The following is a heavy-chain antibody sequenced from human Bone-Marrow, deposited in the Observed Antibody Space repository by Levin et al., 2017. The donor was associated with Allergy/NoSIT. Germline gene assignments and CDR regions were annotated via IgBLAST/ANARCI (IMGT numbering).Heavy chain of an antibody. V-gene: IGHV3-30-3*01. Sequence: GGSLRLSCAASGFTFSSYAMHWVRQAPGKGLEWVAVISYDGSNKYYADSVKGRFTISRDNSKNTLYLQMNNLRAEDTAVYYCARGSISVCLDVWGQGTTVTVSS. CDR2: ISYDGSNK. J-gene: IGHJ6*02. CDR1: GFTFSSYA. D-gene: IGHD5/OR15-5a*01. CDR3: ARGSISVCLDV.